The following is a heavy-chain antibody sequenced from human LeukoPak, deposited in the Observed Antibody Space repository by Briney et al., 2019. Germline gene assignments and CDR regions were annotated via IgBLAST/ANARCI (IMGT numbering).Heavy chain of an antibody. CDR3: ARFIVVVPAAKRRRFGDQALDAFDI. Sequence: KSSETLSLTCAVYGGSFSGYYWSWIRQPPGKGLEWIGEINHSGSTNYNPSLRSRVTISVDTSKNQFSLKLSSVTAADTAVYYCARFIVVVPAAKRRRFGDQALDAFDIWGQGTMVTVSS. J-gene: IGHJ3*02. CDR1: GGSFSGYY. CDR2: INHSGST. V-gene: IGHV4-34*01. D-gene: IGHD2-2*01.